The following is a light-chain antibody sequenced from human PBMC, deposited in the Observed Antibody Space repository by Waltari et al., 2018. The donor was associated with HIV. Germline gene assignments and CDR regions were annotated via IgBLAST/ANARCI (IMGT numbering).Light chain of an antibody. CDR3: CSYAGSYTEI. V-gene: IGLV2-11*01. J-gene: IGLJ2*01. Sequence: QSALTQPASVAGSPGQSITISCTGTSSDIGGYDYVSWYQQHPGKAPKLMIFDVNKRPSGVLARFSGSKSGHTASLTISGLQADDEADYYCCSYAGSYTEIFGGGTKLTVL. CDR2: DVN. CDR1: SSDIGGYDY.